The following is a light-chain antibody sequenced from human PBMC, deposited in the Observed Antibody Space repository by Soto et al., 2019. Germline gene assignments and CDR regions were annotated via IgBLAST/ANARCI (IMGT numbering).Light chain of an antibody. CDR1: QAISNY. CDR2: ATS. Sequence: DIQMTQSPSTLSGSVGDRVTITCRASQAISNYLAWYQQKAGRVPELLIYATSTLQSGVPSRFSGSGSGTDFTLTISSLQPEDVATYYCQKYNTARWTFGQGTKVDNK. CDR3: QKYNTARWT. V-gene: IGKV1-27*01. J-gene: IGKJ1*01.